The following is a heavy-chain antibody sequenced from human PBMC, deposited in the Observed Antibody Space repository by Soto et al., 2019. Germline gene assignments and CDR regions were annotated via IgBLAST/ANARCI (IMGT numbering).Heavy chain of an antibody. V-gene: IGHV3-30-3*01. J-gene: IGHJ6*02. Sequence: QVQLVESGGGVVQPGRSLRLSCAASGFTFSSYAMHWVRQAPGKGLEWVAVISYDGSNKYYADSVKGRFTISRDNSKNTLYLQMNSLRAEDTAVYYCARGNQYYYYYGMDVWGQGTTVTVSS. CDR3: ARGNQYYYYYGMDV. CDR2: ISYDGSNK. CDR1: GFTFSSYA.